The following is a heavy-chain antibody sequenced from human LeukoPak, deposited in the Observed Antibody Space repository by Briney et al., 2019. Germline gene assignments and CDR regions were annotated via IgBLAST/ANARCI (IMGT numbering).Heavy chain of an antibody. CDR2: IWYDGSNK. D-gene: IGHD6-19*01. CDR1: GFTFRNYG. CDR3: ARDGYSSGWTPYYFDY. V-gene: IGHV3-33*01. J-gene: IGHJ4*02. Sequence: GGSLRLSCAASGFTFRNYGMNWVRQAPGKRLEWVTVIWYDGSNKYYADSVKGRFIISRDNSKNTLYLQMNSLRAEDTAVYYCARDGYSSGWTPYYFDYWGQGTLVTVSS.